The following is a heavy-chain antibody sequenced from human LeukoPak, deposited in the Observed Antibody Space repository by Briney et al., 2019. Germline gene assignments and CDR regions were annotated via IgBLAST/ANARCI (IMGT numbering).Heavy chain of an antibody. Sequence: GGSLRLSCVASGFTFSSYWMHWVRQAPGKGPVWVSRINNDGSSAIYADSVKGRFTISRDNSKNTLYLQMNSLRAEDTAVYYCARRSGIAVAGAFDYWGQGTLVTVSS. CDR3: ARRSGIAVAGAFDY. D-gene: IGHD6-19*01. V-gene: IGHV3-74*01. CDR1: GFTFSSYW. CDR2: INNDGSSA. J-gene: IGHJ4*02.